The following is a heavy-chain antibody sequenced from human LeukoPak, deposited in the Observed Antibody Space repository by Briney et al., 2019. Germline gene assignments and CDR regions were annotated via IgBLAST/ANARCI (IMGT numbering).Heavy chain of an antibody. Sequence: GASVKVSCKASGGTFSSYAISWVRQAPGQGLEWMGGIIPIFGTANYAQKFQGRVTITADESTSTAYMELSSLRSEDTAVYYYAAPRPRMDYYDSSGSYGMDVWGQGTTVTVSS. V-gene: IGHV1-69*13. CDR1: GGTFSSYA. D-gene: IGHD3-22*01. CDR2: IIPIFGTA. CDR3: AAPRPRMDYYDSSGSYGMDV. J-gene: IGHJ6*02.